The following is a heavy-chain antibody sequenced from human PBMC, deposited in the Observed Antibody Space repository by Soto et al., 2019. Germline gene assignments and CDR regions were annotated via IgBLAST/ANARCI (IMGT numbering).Heavy chain of an antibody. D-gene: IGHD3-10*01. CDR1: GGSIGGAGYS. Sequence: PWDTLSLTCAVSGGSIGGAGYSWSWIRQPPGGGLDWIGYIYESGTILYNPSLKTRLTISLNWSDKQFSLTLNSVTAADTAVYYCARAQFYSGSGNYHNLMFDPWGQGTQVTVSS. J-gene: IGHJ5*02. CDR2: IYESGTI. V-gene: IGHV4-30-2*01. CDR3: ARAQFYSGSGNYHNLMFDP.